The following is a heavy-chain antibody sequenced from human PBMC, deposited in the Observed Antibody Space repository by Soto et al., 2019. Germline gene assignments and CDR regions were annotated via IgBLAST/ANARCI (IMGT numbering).Heavy chain of an antibody. J-gene: IGHJ3*02. CDR3: ARDPQLSGNDAFDI. Sequence: QLHLVQSGAEVKKPGSSVKVSCKASGGTFSSYAISWVRQAPGQVLEWMGGIIPIFGTANYAQKFQGRVTITADESTSTAYMELSSLRPDDTAVYYCARDPQLSGNDAFDIWGKGTMVTVSS. D-gene: IGHD2-15*01. CDR1: GGTFSSYA. V-gene: IGHV1-69*01. CDR2: IIPIFGTA.